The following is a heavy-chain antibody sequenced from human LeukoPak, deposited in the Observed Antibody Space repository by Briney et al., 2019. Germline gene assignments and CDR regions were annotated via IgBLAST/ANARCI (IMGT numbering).Heavy chain of an antibody. Sequence: SQTLSLTCAISGDSVSSNSAAWNWIRQSPSRGLEWLGRTYYRSRWYNDYVVSVRSRITINPDTAKNQFSLHLNSVTPEDTAVYYCAREDTTGYYSAFDYWGQGTLVTVSS. V-gene: IGHV6-1*01. CDR3: AREDTTGYYSAFDY. CDR1: GDSVSSNSAA. J-gene: IGHJ4*02. CDR2: TYYRSRWYN. D-gene: IGHD3-22*01.